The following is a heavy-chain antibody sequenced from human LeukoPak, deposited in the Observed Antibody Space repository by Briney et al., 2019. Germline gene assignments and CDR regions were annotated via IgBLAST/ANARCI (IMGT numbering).Heavy chain of an antibody. J-gene: IGHJ4*02. CDR1: GVSISTYY. V-gene: IGHV4-59*01. CDR3: ARTYGDYRFDY. Sequence: SETLSLTCTVSGVSISTYYWSWIRQPPGKGLEWLGYIYYSGSTNYNPSLKSRVTISVDTSKNHFSLKRSSVTAADTAVYYCARTYGDYRFDYWGQGTRGTVSS. CDR2: IYYSGST. D-gene: IGHD4-17*01.